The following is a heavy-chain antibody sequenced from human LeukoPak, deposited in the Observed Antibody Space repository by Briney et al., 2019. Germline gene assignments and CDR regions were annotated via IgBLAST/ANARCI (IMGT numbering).Heavy chain of an antibody. D-gene: IGHD2-21*02. CDR3: AKCMSGSGVCLNFDS. CDR2: ISGTDSGT. J-gene: IGHJ4*02. Sequence: GGSLRLSCAASGFTFITYAMSWVRQAPGKGLKWVSGISGTDSGTYYTASVKGRFTISRDNSKNTVYLQIDSLRAEDTAVYYCAKCMSGSGVCLNFDSWGQGILVTVSS. V-gene: IGHV3-23*01. CDR1: GFTFITYA.